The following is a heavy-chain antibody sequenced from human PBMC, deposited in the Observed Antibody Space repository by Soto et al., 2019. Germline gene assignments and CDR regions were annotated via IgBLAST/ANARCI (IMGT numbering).Heavy chain of an antibody. D-gene: IGHD1-26*01. CDR1: GFTFSSYG. V-gene: IGHV3-30*18. Sequence: QVQLVESGGGVVQPGRSLILSCAASGFTFSSYGMHWVRQAPGKGLEWVAVISYDGSNKYYADSVKRRFTISRDKSKNTLYLQMNRLRAEDTAVYYCAKGAYSGSDLDYWCQGTLVTVSS. CDR3: AKGAYSGSDLDY. CDR2: ISYDGSNK. J-gene: IGHJ4*02.